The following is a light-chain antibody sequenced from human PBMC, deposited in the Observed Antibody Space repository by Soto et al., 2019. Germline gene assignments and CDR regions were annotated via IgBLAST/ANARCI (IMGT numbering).Light chain of an antibody. Sequence: DTPMTQSPSSLSASVGDRVTITCRASQGITKYLNWYQQKPGKAPKLLIYAASSLQSGAPSRFSGSGYGTDFTLTISSLQPEDSATYFCQQSNSAPLTFGGGTTVEIK. CDR2: AAS. CDR3: QQSNSAPLT. J-gene: IGKJ4*01. V-gene: IGKV1-39*01. CDR1: QGITKY.